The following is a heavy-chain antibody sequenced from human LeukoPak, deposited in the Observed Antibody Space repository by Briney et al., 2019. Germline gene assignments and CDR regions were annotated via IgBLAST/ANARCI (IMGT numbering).Heavy chain of an antibody. V-gene: IGHV5-51*01. Sequence: GESLKISCKGSGYSFTSYWIGLVRQMPGKGLEWMGIIYPGDSDTRYGPSFQGQVTISADKSISTAYLQWSSLKASDTAMYYCARLYYGSGRDKNWFDPWGQGTLVTVSS. CDR3: ARLYYGSGRDKNWFDP. D-gene: IGHD3-10*01. J-gene: IGHJ5*02. CDR2: IYPGDSDT. CDR1: GYSFTSYW.